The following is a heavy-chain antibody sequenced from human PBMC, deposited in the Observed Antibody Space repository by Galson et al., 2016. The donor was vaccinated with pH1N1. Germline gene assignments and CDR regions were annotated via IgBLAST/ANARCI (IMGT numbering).Heavy chain of an antibody. J-gene: IGHJ3*02. CDR3: ARDRGFLSVTTSAFHM. V-gene: IGHV3-7*03. D-gene: IGHD4-17*01. Sequence: SLRLSCAASGFTFSRHWMSCVRQAPGKGLAWVANIKQDGSEKKHVDSVKGRFTVSRDNAKNSLYLQMHSLRGGDTAVYYCARDRGFLSVTTSAFHMWGQGTMVTVSS. CDR2: IKQDGSEK. CDR1: GFTFSRHW.